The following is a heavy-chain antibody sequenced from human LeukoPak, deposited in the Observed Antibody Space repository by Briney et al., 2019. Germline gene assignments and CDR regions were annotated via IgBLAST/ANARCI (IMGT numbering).Heavy chain of an antibody. CDR3: ARVEGGGLPRWY. CDR2: IYSGDST. Sequence: GGSLTLSCAASGFTVSSNYVTWVRQAPGRGLEWLSVIYSGDSTYYADSVKGRFTISRDNSRNTFYLHMNNLRAGDTAIYYCARVEGGGLPRWYWGQGILVTVSS. D-gene: IGHD2-15*01. J-gene: IGHJ4*02. V-gene: IGHV3-66*01. CDR1: GFTVSSNY.